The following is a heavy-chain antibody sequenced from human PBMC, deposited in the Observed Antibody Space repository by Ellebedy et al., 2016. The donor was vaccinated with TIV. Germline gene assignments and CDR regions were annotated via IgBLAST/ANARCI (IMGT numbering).Heavy chain of an antibody. J-gene: IGHJ5*02. D-gene: IGHD3-16*02. CDR3: ARVGGFRGVVIVVAWFDP. CDR2: IYHSGST. Sequence: SETLSLTXAVSGGSISSSNWWSWVRPPPGKGLEWIGEIYHSGSTSYNPSLKSRVTISVDKSKNQFSLKLSSVTAADTAVYYCARVGGFRGVVIVVAWFDPWGQGTLVTVSS. CDR1: GGSISSSNW. V-gene: IGHV4-4*02.